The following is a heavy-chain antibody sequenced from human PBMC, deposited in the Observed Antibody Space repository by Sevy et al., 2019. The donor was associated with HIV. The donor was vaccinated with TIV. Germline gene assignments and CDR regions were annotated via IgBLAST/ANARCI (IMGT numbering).Heavy chain of an antibody. CDR3: AKDREYYDSSGVDY. Sequence: GGSLRLSCAASGFTFSSYGMHWVRQAPGKGLEWVAVISCDGSNKYYADSVKGRFTISRDNSKNTLYLQMNSLRAEDTAVYYCAKDREYYDSSGVDYWGQGTLVTVSS. J-gene: IGHJ4*02. CDR2: ISCDGSNK. V-gene: IGHV3-30*18. CDR1: GFTFSSYG. D-gene: IGHD3-22*01.